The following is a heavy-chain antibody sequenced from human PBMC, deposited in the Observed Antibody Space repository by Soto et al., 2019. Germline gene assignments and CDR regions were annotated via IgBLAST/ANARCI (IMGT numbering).Heavy chain of an antibody. J-gene: IGHJ4*02. CDR3: ARVSDYDSSGYLDY. CDR1: GGSFSGYY. V-gene: IGHV4-34*01. D-gene: IGHD3-22*01. CDR2: INHSGSA. Sequence: LSLTCAVYGGSFSGYYWSWIRQPPGKGLELIGEINHSGSANYNPSLKSRVTISVDTSKNQFSLKLSSVTAADTAVYYCARVSDYDSSGYLDYWGQGTLVTVSS.